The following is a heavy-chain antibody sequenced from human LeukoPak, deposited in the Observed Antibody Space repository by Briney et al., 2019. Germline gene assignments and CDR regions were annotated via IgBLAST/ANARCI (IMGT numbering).Heavy chain of an antibody. CDR1: GLTFSSYG. D-gene: IGHD6-13*01. CDR2: IRYDGSNK. CDR3: ARVSSWTEEPDTGLDY. J-gene: IGHJ4*02. Sequence: GGSLRLSCATSGLTFSSYGMHWVRQAPGKGLEWVAFIRYDGSNKYYADSVKGRFTISRDNSKNTLYLHVNSLRPEDTAVYYCARVSSWTEEPDTGLDYWGPGTVVIVSS. V-gene: IGHV3-30*02.